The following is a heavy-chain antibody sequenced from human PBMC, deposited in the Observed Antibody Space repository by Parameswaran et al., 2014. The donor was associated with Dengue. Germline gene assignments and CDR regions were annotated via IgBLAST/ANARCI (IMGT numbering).Heavy chain of an antibody. V-gene: IGHV3-23*01. CDR2: ISGSGGST. Sequence: RWIRQPPGKGLEWVSGISGSGGSTYYADSVKGRFTISRDNSKNTLYLQMNSLRAEDTAVYYCATSFSGSPDYWGQGTLVTVSS. D-gene: IGHD1-26*01. J-gene: IGHJ4*02. CDR3: ATSFSGSPDY.